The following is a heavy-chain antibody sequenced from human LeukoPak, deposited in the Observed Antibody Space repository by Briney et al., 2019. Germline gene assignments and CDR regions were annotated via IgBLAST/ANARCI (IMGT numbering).Heavy chain of an antibody. Sequence: GGSLRRSXAASGFTFSSYEMNWVRQAPGKGLEWVSYISSSGSTIYYADSVKGRFTISRDNAKNSLYLQMNSLRAEDTAVYYCARVLMGATDAFDIWGQGAMVTVSS. CDR3: ARVLMGATDAFDI. J-gene: IGHJ3*02. CDR2: ISSSGSTI. D-gene: IGHD1-26*01. V-gene: IGHV3-48*03. CDR1: GFTFSSYE.